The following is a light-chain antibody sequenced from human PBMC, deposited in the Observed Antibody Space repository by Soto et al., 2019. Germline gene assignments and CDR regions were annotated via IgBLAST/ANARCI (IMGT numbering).Light chain of an antibody. CDR2: SNN. CDR3: AAWDDSLNGLYV. Sequence: QYVLTQPPSASGTPGQRVTISCSGSSSNIGSNTVNWYQQLPGTAPKLLLYSNNQRPSGVPDRFSGSKSGTSASLAISGLQSEDEADYYCAAWDDSLNGLYVFGTGTKLTVL. V-gene: IGLV1-44*01. J-gene: IGLJ1*01. CDR1: SSNIGSNT.